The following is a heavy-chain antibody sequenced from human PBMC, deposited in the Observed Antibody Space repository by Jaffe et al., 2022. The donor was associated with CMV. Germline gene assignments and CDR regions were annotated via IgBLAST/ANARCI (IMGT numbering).Heavy chain of an antibody. CDR3: ARHVVRFLEYNWFDP. Sequence: EVQLVQSGAEVKKPGESLRISCKGSGYSFTSYWISWVRQMPGKGLEWMGRIDPSDSYTNYSPSFQGHVTISADKSISTAYLQWSSLKASDTAMYYCARHVVRFLEYNWFDPWGQGTLVTVSS. CDR1: GYSFTSYW. V-gene: IGHV5-10-1*03. J-gene: IGHJ5*02. CDR2: IDPSDSYT. D-gene: IGHD3-3*01.